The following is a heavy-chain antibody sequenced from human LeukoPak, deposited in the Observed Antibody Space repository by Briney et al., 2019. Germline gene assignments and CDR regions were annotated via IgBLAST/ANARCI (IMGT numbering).Heavy chain of an antibody. CDR2: ISWDGGST. D-gene: IGHD2-2*01. CDR1: GFTFDDYT. V-gene: IGHV3-43*01. CDR3: AKDYCSSTSCPLLIFDY. J-gene: IGHJ4*02. Sequence: PGGSLRLSCAASGFTFDDYTMHWVRQAPGKGLEWVSLISWDGGSTYYADSVKGRFTISRDNSKNSLYLQMNSLRTEDTALYYCAKDYCSSTSCPLLIFDYWGQGTLVTVSS.